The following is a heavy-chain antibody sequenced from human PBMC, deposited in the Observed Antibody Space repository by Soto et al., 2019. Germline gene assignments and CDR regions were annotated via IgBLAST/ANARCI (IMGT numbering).Heavy chain of an antibody. CDR3: ARVMSPNYYYYGMDV. CDR2: IIPIFGTA. CDR1: GGTFSSYA. V-gene: IGHV1-69*13. Sequence: SVKVSCKASGGTFSSYAISWVRQAPGQGLEWMGGIIPIFGTANYAQKFQGRVTITADESTSTAYMELSSLRSEDTAVYYCARVMSPNYYYYGMDVWGQGTTVTVSS. J-gene: IGHJ6*02.